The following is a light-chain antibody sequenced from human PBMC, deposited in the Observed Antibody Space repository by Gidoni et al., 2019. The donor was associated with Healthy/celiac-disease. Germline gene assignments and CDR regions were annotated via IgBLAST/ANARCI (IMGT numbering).Light chain of an antibody. Sequence: IQMTQSPSSLSASVGDRVTITCRASQSISSYLNWYQQKPGKAPKLLIYAASSLQSGVPSRFSGSGSGTDFTLTISSLQHEDFATYYCQQSYSTPYTFGQGTKLEIK. V-gene: IGKV1-39*01. CDR3: QQSYSTPYT. CDR1: QSISSY. CDR2: AAS. J-gene: IGKJ2*01.